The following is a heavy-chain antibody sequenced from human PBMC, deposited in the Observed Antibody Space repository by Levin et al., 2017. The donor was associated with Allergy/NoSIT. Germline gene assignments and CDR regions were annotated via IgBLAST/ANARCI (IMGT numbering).Heavy chain of an antibody. CDR3: AQPGWGSGSPHSYAFDS. D-gene: IGHD1-26*01. CDR2: MNPNSGNT. CDR1: GYTFTSYD. J-gene: IGHJ3*02. V-gene: IGHV1-8*01. Sequence: GESLKISCKASGYTFTSYDINWVRQATGQGLEWMGWMNPNSGNTGYAQKFQGRVTMTRNTSISTAYMELSSLRSEDTAVYYCAQPGWGSGSPHSYAFDSWGQGTMVTVSS.